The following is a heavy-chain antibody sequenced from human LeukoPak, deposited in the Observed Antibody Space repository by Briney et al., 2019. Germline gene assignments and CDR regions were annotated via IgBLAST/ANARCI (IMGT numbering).Heavy chain of an antibody. D-gene: IGHD4-23*01. V-gene: IGHV3-53*01. CDR1: EFNVSNIY. J-gene: IGHJ2*01. Sequence: PGGSLRLSCVASEFNVSNIYMRWVRQAPGKGLEWVSVMYGSGASYYAAAMNGRLTIFRDNYNNTLYLQMNSLRGDDTTVYYCARFYGGFANHWHFDLWGRGTLVTV. CDR2: MYGSGAS. CDR3: ARFYGGFANHWHFDL.